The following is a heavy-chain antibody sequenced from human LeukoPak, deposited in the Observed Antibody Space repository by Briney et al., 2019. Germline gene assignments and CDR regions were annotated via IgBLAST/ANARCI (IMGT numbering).Heavy chain of an antibody. D-gene: IGHD3-22*01. CDR1: GYNFPFYW. CDR2: IYPDDSNT. V-gene: IGHV5-51*01. CDR3: ARPNYYDSSVWIDY. Sequence: GGSLKISCQVSGYNFPFYWIGWLRQMPGQALEGMGIIYPDDSNTIYGPSFQGQVTISADKSINTAYLEWSSLKASDTAIYYCARPNYYDSSVWIDYWGQGTLVTVSS. J-gene: IGHJ4*02.